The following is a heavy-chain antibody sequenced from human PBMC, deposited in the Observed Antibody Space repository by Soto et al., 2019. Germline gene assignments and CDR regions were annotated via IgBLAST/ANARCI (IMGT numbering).Heavy chain of an antibody. CDR1: GGTFSSYA. CDR3: ARHDCISTSCYYCYYCGMDV. J-gene: IGHJ6*02. Sequence: QVQLVQSGAEVKKPGSSVKVSCKASGGTFSSYAISWVRQAPGQGLEWMGGIIPIFGTANYAQKFQGRVTITADQATSNAYMGLSRLRSEDTAVYYCARHDCISTSCYYCYYCGMDVWGQGTTVTGFS. CDR2: IIPIFGTA. V-gene: IGHV1-69*12. D-gene: IGHD2-2*01.